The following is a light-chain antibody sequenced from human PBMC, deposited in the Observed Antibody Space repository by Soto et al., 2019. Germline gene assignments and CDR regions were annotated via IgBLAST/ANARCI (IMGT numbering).Light chain of an antibody. CDR2: KAS. V-gene: IGKV1-5*03. CDR1: QNIGAW. Sequence: DIQMTQSPSTLPAFVGDRVTITCRVSQNIGAWLAWYQQKPGKAPKLLIYKASNLESGVPSRFSGSGSGTEFTLTISSLQPDDFATYYCQQYNSYSPLTFGGGTKVDIK. J-gene: IGKJ4*01. CDR3: QQYNSYSPLT.